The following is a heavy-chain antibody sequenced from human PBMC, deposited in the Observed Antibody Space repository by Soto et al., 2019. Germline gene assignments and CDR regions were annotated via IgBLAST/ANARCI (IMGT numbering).Heavy chain of an antibody. CDR3: ARLRIATNNYKWFDP. CDR2: IYVTGAV. Sequence: SETLSLTCSVSGAALNSGNYYWSWIRQVPGKGLEWIGHIYVTGAVDYNPSLRDRITISQDASERQFSLNLRLVTAADTAVYYCARLRIATNNYKWFDPWGQGTLVTVS. V-gene: IGHV4-31*03. J-gene: IGHJ5*02. D-gene: IGHD2-21*01. CDR1: GAALNSGNYY.